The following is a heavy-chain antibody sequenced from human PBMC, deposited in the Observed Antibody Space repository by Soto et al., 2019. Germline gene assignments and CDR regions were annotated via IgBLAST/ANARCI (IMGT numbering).Heavy chain of an antibody. Sequence: PGGSLRLSCAASGFTFSSYWMTWVRQAPGKGLEWVANINQDGSEKYYMDSMKGRFTISRDNAKNSLLLQLNSLRAEDTAVYYCARDRGYDSRFDYWGQGTLVTVSS. CDR3: ARDRGYDSRFDY. J-gene: IGHJ4*02. CDR1: GFTFSSYW. D-gene: IGHD5-12*01. CDR2: INQDGSEK. V-gene: IGHV3-7*01.